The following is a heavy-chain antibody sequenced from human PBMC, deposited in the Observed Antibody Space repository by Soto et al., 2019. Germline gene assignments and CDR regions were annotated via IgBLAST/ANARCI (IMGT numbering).Heavy chain of an antibody. Sequence: EIQLVESGGGSVQPGGSLRLSCVASGFTFSDYYMDWVRQAPGKGLEWVARVKHRPNNYDTEYSASVTGRFIISRDDSQNSMFLQMNSLKAEDTAVYYCVRSAMGWFVPWGQGTLVTVSS. D-gene: IGHD3-3*01. V-gene: IGHV3-72*01. CDR3: VRSAMGWFVP. CDR1: GFTFSDYY. CDR2: VKHRPNNYDT. J-gene: IGHJ5*02.